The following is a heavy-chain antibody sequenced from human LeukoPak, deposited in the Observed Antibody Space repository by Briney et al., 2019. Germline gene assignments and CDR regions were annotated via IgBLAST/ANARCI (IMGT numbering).Heavy chain of an antibody. J-gene: IGHJ4*02. Sequence: GASVKVSCKASGYTFTSYYMHWVRQAPGQGLEWMGIINPSGGSTSYAQKFQGRVIMTRDMSTSTVYMELSSLRSEDTAVYYCARGKRITMVRGVIMEPFDYWGQGTLVTVSS. CDR2: INPSGGST. D-gene: IGHD3-10*01. CDR3: ARGKRITMVRGVIMEPFDY. V-gene: IGHV1-46*01. CDR1: GYTFTSYY.